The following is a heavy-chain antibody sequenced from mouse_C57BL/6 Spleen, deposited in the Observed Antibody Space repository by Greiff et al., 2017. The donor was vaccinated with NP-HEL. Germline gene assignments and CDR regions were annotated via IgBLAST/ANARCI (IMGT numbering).Heavy chain of an antibody. V-gene: IGHV5-4*01. CDR2: ISDGGSYT. Sequence: EVHLVESGGGLVKPGGSLKLSCAASGFTFSSYAMSWVRQTPEKRLEWVATISDGGSYTYYPDNVKGRFTISRDNAKNNLYLQMSHLKSEDTAMYYCAIEDFHYETWFAYWGQGTLVTVSA. D-gene: IGHD1-2*01. J-gene: IGHJ3*01. CDR3: AIEDFHYETWFAY. CDR1: GFTFSSYA.